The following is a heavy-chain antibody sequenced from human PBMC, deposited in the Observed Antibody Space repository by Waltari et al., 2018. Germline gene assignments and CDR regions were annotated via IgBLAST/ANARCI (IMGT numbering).Heavy chain of an antibody. CDR2: IYHSGST. J-gene: IGHJ4*02. V-gene: IGHV4-38-2*01. CDR3: ARLGGSYFDY. CDR1: GYSISSGYY. Sequence: QVQLQESGPGLVKPSETLSLTCAVSGYSISSGYYWGWIRQPPGTGLEWIGGIYHSGSTYYNPSLKSRVTISVDTSKNQFSLKLSSVTAADTAVYYCARLGGSYFDYWGQGTLVTVSS. D-gene: IGHD1-26*01.